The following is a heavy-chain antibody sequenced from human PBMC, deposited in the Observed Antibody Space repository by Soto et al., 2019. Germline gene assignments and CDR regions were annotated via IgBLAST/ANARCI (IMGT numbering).Heavy chain of an antibody. V-gene: IGHV3-30-3*01. J-gene: IGHJ6*02. Sequence: GGSLRLSCAACEFTFSSYAMHWVRQAPGKGLEWVAVISYDGSNKYYADSVKGRFTISRDNSKNTLYLQMNSLRAEDTAVYYCVRDRSSNYGMDVWGQGTTVPVSS. CDR2: ISYDGSNK. CDR3: VRDRSSNYGMDV. CDR1: EFTFSSYA.